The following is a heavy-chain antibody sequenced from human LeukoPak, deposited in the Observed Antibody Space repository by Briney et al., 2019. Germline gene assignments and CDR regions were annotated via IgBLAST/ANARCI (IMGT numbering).Heavy chain of an antibody. CDR3: ARRVVVVTANDKSDAFDM. CDR2: IYYTGST. V-gene: IGHV4-59*01. CDR1: GGSISTYY. Sequence: SETLSLTCTVSGGSISTYYWNWIRQPPGEGLEWIGYIYYTGSTKSNPSLKSRVTILLDTSKNQFSLNLSSVTAADTAVYYCARRVVVVTANDKSDAFDMWGQGTVVTVSS. J-gene: IGHJ3*02. D-gene: IGHD2-15*01.